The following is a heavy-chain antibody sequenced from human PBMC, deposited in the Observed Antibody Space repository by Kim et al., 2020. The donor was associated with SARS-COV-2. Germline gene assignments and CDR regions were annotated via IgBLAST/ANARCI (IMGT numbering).Heavy chain of an antibody. CDR3: ARGVRGVINGPTGFDP. Sequence: SETLSLTCAVSGGSISSGGYSWSWIRQPPGKGLEWIGYIYHSGSTYYNPSLKSRVTISVDRSKNQFSLKLSSVTAADTAVYYCARGVRGVINGPTGFDPWGQGTLVTVSS. CDR2: IYHSGST. J-gene: IGHJ5*02. V-gene: IGHV4-30-2*01. CDR1: GGSISSGGYS. D-gene: IGHD3-10*01.